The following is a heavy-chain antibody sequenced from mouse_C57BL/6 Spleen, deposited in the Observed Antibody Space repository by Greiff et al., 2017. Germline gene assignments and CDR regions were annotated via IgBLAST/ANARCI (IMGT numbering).Heavy chain of an antibody. V-gene: IGHV1-72*01. CDR1: GYTFTSSW. D-gene: IGHD4-1*01. CDR3: ARRNWDPFAY. Sequence: VQLQQPGAELVKPGASVKLSCKASGYTFTSSWMHWVKQRPGRGLEWIGRIDPNSGGTKYNEKFKSKATLTVDKPSSTAYMQLSSLTSEDSAVYYCARRNWDPFAYWGQGTLVTVSA. CDR2: IDPNSGGT. J-gene: IGHJ3*01.